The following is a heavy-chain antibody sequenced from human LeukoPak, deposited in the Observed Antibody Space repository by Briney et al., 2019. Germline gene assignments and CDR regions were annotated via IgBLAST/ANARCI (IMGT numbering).Heavy chain of an antibody. CDR3: ARRDDILMHRIQSGGSWFDP. CDR1: GFTFSSYG. V-gene: IGHV3-30*03. D-gene: IGHD3-9*01. J-gene: IGHJ5*02. Sequence: PGGSLRLSCAASGFTFSSYGMHWVRQAPGKGLEWVAVISYDGSNKYYADSVKGRFTISRDNSKNTLYLQMNSLRAEDTAVYYCARRDDILMHRIQSGGSWFDPWGQGTLVTVSS. CDR2: ISYDGSNK.